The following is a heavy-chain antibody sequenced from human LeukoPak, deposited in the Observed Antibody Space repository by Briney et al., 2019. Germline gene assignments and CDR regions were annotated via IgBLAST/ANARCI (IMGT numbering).Heavy chain of an antibody. CDR2: IRYDGSNK. Sequence: GGSLRLSCAASGFTFSSYGMHWVRQAPGKGLEWVAFIRYDGSNKYYADSVEGRFTISRDNSKNTLYLQMNSLKTEDTAVYYCTASGSKDYWGQGTLVTVSS. D-gene: IGHD3-22*01. CDR1: GFTFSSYG. J-gene: IGHJ4*02. V-gene: IGHV3-30*02. CDR3: TASGSKDY.